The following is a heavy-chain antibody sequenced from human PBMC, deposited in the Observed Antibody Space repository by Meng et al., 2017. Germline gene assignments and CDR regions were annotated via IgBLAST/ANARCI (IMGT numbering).Heavy chain of an antibody. CDR1: GYTFTGYY. CDR3: ASRYDSSGSAAFQH. V-gene: IGHV1-2*02. D-gene: IGHD3-22*01. Sequence: GQLAQFGAELKKPGPSVNVTCKASGYTFTGYYMHWVRKAPGQGLELMGWINPNSGGTNYAQKFQGRVTMTRDTSISTAYMELSRLRSDDTAVYYCASRYDSSGSAAFQHWGQGTLVTVSS. J-gene: IGHJ1*01. CDR2: INPNSGGT.